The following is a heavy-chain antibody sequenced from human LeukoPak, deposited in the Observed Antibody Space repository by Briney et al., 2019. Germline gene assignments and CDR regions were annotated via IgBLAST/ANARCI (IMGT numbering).Heavy chain of an antibody. CDR2: IIPIFGIA. J-gene: IGHJ5*02. V-gene: IGHV1-69*04. Sequence: ASVKVSCKASGGTFSSYAISWVRQAPGQGLEWMGRIIPIFGIANYAQKFQGRVTITADKSTSTAYMELSSLRSEDTAVYYCARERDIVVVTATGNWFGPWGQGTLVTVSS. CDR3: ARERDIVVVTATGNWFGP. CDR1: GGTFSSYA. D-gene: IGHD2-21*02.